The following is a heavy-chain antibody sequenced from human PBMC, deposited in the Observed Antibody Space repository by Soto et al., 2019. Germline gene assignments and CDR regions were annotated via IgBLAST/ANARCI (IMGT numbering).Heavy chain of an antibody. Sequence: ASVKVSCKASGCTFARCSLHWARHAPGQRLEWMGWINAGNGKTQYSQKFQGRVTMTEDTSTDTAYMELSSLRSEDTAVYYCATGGGILRYFDWSTPSYWGQGTLVTVSS. CDR2: INAGNGKT. CDR3: ATGGGILRYFDWSTPSY. J-gene: IGHJ4*02. V-gene: IGHV1-3*01. CDR1: GCTFARCS. D-gene: IGHD3-9*01.